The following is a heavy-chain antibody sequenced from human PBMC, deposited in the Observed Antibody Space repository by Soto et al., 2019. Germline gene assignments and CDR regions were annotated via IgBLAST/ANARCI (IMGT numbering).Heavy chain of an antibody. D-gene: IGHD1-26*01. Sequence: GGSRRLWCAASGVTFSIYTMNGVRKGPGQGLEWVSYIMPGSSHIFYADSVKGRFTISRDNAKNSLYLQMNSPRAEDTAVYYCAIEKVGATSVHVLDIWAQGTMLTVSS. CDR3: AIEKVGATSVHVLDI. CDR1: GVTFSIYT. V-gene: IGHV3-48*01. J-gene: IGHJ3*02. CDR2: IMPGSSHI.